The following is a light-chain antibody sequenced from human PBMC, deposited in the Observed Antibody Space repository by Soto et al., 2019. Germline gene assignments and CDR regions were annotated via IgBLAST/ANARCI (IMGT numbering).Light chain of an antibody. Sequence: EIVLTQSPGTLSLSPGERATLSCRASQSVSSSYLAWYQQKPGQAPRLLIYGASSRATGIPDRFSGSGSGTDFTLTINRLEPEDFAVYYCQQYGSSPWTFDQGTKVEIK. CDR2: GAS. CDR1: QSVSSSY. J-gene: IGKJ1*01. CDR3: QQYGSSPWT. V-gene: IGKV3-20*01.